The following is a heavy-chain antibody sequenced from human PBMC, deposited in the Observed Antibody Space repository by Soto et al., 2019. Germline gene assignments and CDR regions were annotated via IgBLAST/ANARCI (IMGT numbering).Heavy chain of an antibody. V-gene: IGHV1-18*04. CDR1: GYTFTSYG. J-gene: IGHJ5*02. Sequence: ASVKVSCKASGYTFTSYGISRVRQAPGQGLEWMGWISAYNGNTNYAQKLQGRVTMTTDTSTSTAYMELRSLRSDDTAVYYCARDENERYCSGGSCYSGWFDPWGQGTLVTVSS. CDR2: ISAYNGNT. CDR3: ARDENERYCSGGSCYSGWFDP. D-gene: IGHD2-15*01.